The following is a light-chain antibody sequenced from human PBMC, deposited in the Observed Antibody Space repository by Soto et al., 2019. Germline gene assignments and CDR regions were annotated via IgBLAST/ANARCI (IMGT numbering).Light chain of an antibody. J-gene: IGLJ1*01. V-gene: IGLV2-14*01. CDR1: SSDVGGYDY. CDR2: EVT. Sequence: QSVLTQPASVSGSPGQSIAISCTGTSSDVGGYDYVSWYQQHPDKAPKLMIYEVTKRPSGVSNRFSVSKSGNTASLTISGLQPEDEADYYCSSHTSGSTRVFGSGTKVTVL. CDR3: SSHTSGSTRV.